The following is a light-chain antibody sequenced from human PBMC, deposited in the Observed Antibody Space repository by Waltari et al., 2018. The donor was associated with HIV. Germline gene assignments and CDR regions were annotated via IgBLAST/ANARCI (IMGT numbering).Light chain of an antibody. J-gene: IGLJ3*02. Sequence: SYVLTQPPSVSVAPGQTATITCGAHNIGSKSVHWYQQNAGQSPVLVVYDGSVRPSGTPWRILGSKFCNTATLTIRGVEAGDEADYYCHVWDSDTKHVLFGGGTKLTVL. CDR1: NIGSKS. CDR2: DGS. CDR3: HVWDSDTKHVL. V-gene: IGLV3-21*02.